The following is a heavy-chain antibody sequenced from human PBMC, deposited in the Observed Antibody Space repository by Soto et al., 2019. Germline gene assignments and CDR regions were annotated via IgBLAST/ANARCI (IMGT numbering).Heavy chain of an antibody. J-gene: IGHJ4*02. CDR2: INPNSGGT. D-gene: IGHD3-10*01. Sequence: QVQLVKSGAEVKKPGASVKVSCKASGYTFTGYYMHWVRQAPGQGLEWMGWINPNSGGTNYAQKFQGWVTMTRDTSISTAYMELSRLRSDDTAVYYCARASSMVRGVINYWGQGTLVTVSS. CDR3: ARASSMVRGVINY. V-gene: IGHV1-2*04. CDR1: GYTFTGYY.